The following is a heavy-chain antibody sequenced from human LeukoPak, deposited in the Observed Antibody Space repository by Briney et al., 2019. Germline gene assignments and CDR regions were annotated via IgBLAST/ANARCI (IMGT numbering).Heavy chain of an antibody. D-gene: IGHD2-8*01. CDR3: AKDHDLGYCTNGVCHPDY. V-gene: IGHV3-30*02. CDR2: IRYDGSNK. Sequence: GGSLRLSCAASGFTFSSYGMHWVRQAPGKGLEWVAFIRYDGSNKYYADSVKGRFTISRDNSKNTLYLQMNSLRAEDTAVYYCAKDHDLGYCTNGVCHPDYWGQGTLVTVSS. J-gene: IGHJ4*02. CDR1: GFTFSSYG.